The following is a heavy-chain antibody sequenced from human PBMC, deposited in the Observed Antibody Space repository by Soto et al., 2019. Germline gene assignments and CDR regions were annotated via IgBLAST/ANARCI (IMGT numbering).Heavy chain of an antibody. CDR2: INHSGST. J-gene: IGHJ4*02. Sequence: SETLSLTCAVYGGSFSGYYWSWIRQPPGKGLEWIGEINHSGSTNYNPSLKSRVTISVDTSKNQFSLKLSSVTAADTAVYYCAREGFIAARSPFDYWGQGTLVTVSS. CDR1: GGSFSGYY. V-gene: IGHV4-34*01. CDR3: AREGFIAARSPFDY. D-gene: IGHD6-6*01.